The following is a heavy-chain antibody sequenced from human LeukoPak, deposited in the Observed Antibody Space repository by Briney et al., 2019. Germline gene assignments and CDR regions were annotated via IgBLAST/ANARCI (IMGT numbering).Heavy chain of an antibody. D-gene: IGHD4-17*01. CDR2: INAGNGNT. Sequence: ASVKVSCKASGYTFTGYAIHWVRQAPGQRLEWMGWINAGNGNTKYSQKFQGRVTITRDTSASTAYMELSSLRSEDTAVYYCARDGDYGVYYYGMDVWGQGTTVTVSS. J-gene: IGHJ6*02. CDR3: ARDGDYGVYYYGMDV. CDR1: GYTFTGYA. V-gene: IGHV1-3*01.